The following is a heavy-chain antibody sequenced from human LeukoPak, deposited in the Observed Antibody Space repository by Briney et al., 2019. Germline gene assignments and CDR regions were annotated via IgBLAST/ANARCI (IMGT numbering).Heavy chain of an antibody. CDR1: GFTFGDYA. CDR3: AKDSGPRAAAGTSYFDY. Sequence: GGSLRLSCAASGFTFGDYAMHWVRQAPGKGLEWVSGISWNSGSIGYADSVKGRFTISRDNAKNSLYLQMNSLRAEDTALYYCAKDSGPRAAAGTSYFDYWGQGTLVTVSS. J-gene: IGHJ4*02. CDR2: ISWNSGSI. D-gene: IGHD6-13*01. V-gene: IGHV3-9*01.